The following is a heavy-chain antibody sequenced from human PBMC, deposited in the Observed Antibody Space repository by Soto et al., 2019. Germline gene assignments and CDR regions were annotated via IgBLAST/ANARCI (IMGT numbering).Heavy chain of an antibody. V-gene: IGHV4-59*01. CDR1: GGSISSYY. CDR3: ARVAIFGEHYYMDV. D-gene: IGHD3-3*01. CDR2: IYYSGST. Sequence: SETLSLTCTVSGGSISSYYWSWIRQPPGKGLEWIGYIYYSGSTNYNPSLKSRVTISVDTSKNQFSLKLSSVTAADTAVYYCARVAIFGEHYYMDVWGKGTTVTVSS. J-gene: IGHJ6*03.